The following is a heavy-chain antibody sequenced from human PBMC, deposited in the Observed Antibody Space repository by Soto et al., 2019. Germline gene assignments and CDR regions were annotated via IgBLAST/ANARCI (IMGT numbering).Heavy chain of an antibody. CDR2: INAGNGNT. J-gene: IGHJ4*02. D-gene: IGHD4-17*01. V-gene: IGHV1-3*01. CDR3: ARDSFPGDYGGYLFYRC. CDR1: GYTFTSYA. Sequence: ASVKVSCKASGYTFTSYAMHWVRQAPGQRLEGMGWINAGNGNTKYSQKFQGRVTITRDTSASTAYMGLCSLRSEDRAVYYCARDSFPGDYGGYLFYRCWGQGTMVTVSS.